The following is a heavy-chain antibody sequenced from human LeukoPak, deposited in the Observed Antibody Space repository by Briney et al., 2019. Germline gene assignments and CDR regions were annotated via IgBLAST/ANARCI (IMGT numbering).Heavy chain of an antibody. V-gene: IGHV1-2*02. CDR2: INPNSGGT. CDR3: ARDTTRDNWFDP. Sequence: ASVKVSCKASGYTFSGYYMHWVRQAPGQGLEWMGWINPNSGGTNYAQKFQGRVTMTRDTSISTAYMEQSAVKSDDTSVYYCARDTTRDNWFDPWGQGTLVTVSS. J-gene: IGHJ5*02. D-gene: IGHD1-26*01. CDR1: GYTFSGYY.